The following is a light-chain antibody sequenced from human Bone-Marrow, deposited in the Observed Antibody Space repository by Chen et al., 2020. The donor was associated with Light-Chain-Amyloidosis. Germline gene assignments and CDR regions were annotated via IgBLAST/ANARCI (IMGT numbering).Light chain of an antibody. CDR2: DIN. Sequence: QSVLTPPPSVSAAPGQQVTVSSSGSTSNIADVCWYQQFPGTAPKLLIYDINKRPSRTPDRFAGSKFGTTATLDITGLQTGDEADYCGGAWDSSLNSVVFGGGTKLTVL. V-gene: IGLV1-51*01. CDR3: GAWDSSLNSVV. J-gene: IGLJ2*01. CDR1: TSNIAD.